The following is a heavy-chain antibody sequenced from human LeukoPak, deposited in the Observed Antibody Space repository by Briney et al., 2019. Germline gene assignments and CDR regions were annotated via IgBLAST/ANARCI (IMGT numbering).Heavy chain of an antibody. CDR2: ISDNGGSS. V-gene: IGHV3-23*01. D-gene: IGHD3-3*01. Sequence: GGSLRLSCAASGFTFSSYGMSWLRQAPGKGLEWVSTISDNGGSSYYADSVKGRFTISRDNSKNTLYLQMNSLRAEDTAVYYCARGGDFWSGYSRGYYMDVWGKGTTVTVSS. CDR3: ARGGDFWSGYSRGYYMDV. CDR1: GFTFSSYG. J-gene: IGHJ6*03.